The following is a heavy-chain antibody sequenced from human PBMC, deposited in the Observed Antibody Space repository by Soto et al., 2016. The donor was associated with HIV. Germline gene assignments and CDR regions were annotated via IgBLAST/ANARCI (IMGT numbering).Heavy chain of an antibody. D-gene: IGHD6-6*01. Sequence: QVQLQESGPGLVKPSETLSLTCNFSGDSSTAYYWSWVRQSPGKGLEWIGYIYSGNTHYSPALTSRITISLDTSKSQFSLRINSMTTADTAIYYCAAWAVSSTAAHLDYWGQGILITVSS. CDR2: IYSGNT. V-gene: IGHV4-59*01. CDR1: GDSSTAYY. J-gene: IGHJ4*02. CDR3: AAWAVSSTAAHLDY.